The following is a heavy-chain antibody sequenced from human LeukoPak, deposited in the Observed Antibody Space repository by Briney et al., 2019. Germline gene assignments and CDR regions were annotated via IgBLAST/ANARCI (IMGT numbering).Heavy chain of an antibody. CDR3: AKGSRSTVTTSYFDY. CDR2: LSSSGADT. V-gene: IGHV3-23*01. D-gene: IGHD4-17*01. J-gene: IGHJ4*02. Sequence: PGGSLRLSCVAPGFTFSNYAMSWVRQAPGKGLEWVSSLSSSGADTYYADSVKGRFTSSRDNSKNTLYLQMRSLRVEDTAVYYCAKGSRSTVTTSYFDYWGQGTLVTVSS. CDR1: GFTFSNYA.